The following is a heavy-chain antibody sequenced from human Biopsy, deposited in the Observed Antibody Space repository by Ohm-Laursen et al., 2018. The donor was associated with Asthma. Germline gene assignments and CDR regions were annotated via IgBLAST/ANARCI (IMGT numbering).Heavy chain of an antibody. V-gene: IGHV3-30-3*01. CDR3: AREGVAGTHIED. CDR2: ISYDGSSI. J-gene: IGHJ4*02. CDR1: RFTYD. Sequence: SLRLSCAASRFTYDMHWVRQAPGKGLEWVAVISYDGSSIYYADSVKGRFTISRDNSKSTLSLQMNSLTAEDTAVYYCAREGVAGTHIEDWGQGTLVTVSS. D-gene: IGHD6-19*01.